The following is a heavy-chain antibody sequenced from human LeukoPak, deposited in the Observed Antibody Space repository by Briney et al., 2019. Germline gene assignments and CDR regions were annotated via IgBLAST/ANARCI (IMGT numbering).Heavy chain of an antibody. CDR2: ISAYSGNT. Sequence: GASVKVSCKASGYTFTSYGIRWVRQAPGQGLEWMGWISAYSGNTNYAQKLQGRVTMTTDTSTSTAYMELRSLRSDDTAVYYCARVPPFCSGGDCYYWYFDLWGRGTLVTVSS. V-gene: IGHV1-18*01. CDR3: ARVPPFCSGGDCYYWYFDL. CDR1: GYTFTSYG. J-gene: IGHJ2*01. D-gene: IGHD2-21*02.